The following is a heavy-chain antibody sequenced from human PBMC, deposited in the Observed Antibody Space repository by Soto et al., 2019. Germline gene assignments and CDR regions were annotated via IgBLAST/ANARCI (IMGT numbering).Heavy chain of an antibody. Sequence: GGSLRLSCAASGFTFSSYAMSWVRQAPGKGLEWVSAISGSGGSTYYADSVKGRFTISRDNSKNTLYLQMNSLRAEDTAVYYCAKRDIDFWSGLGFDYWGQGTLVTVSS. CDR1: GFTFSSYA. J-gene: IGHJ4*02. CDR2: ISGSGGST. D-gene: IGHD3-3*01. CDR3: AKRDIDFWSGLGFDY. V-gene: IGHV3-23*01.